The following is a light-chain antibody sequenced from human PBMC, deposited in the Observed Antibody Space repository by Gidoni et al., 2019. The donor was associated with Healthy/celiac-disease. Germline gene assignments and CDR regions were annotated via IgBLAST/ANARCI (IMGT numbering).Light chain of an antibody. CDR1: QDISNY. CDR2: DAS. CDR3: QQYDNPFT. J-gene: IGKJ3*01. Sequence: DIQMTQSPSSLSASVGDRVTITCQASQDISNYLNWYQQKPGKAPKLLIYDASNLETGVPSRSSGSGSGTDFTFTISSLQPEDIATYYCQQYDNPFTFGPXTKVDIK. V-gene: IGKV1-33*01.